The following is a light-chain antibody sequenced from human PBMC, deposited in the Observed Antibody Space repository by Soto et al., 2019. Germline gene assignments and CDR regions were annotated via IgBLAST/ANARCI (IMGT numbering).Light chain of an antibody. Sequence: EIEMTQSPATLSVSPGERATLSCLSSPSVVRKFAWYQQNPGQAPRLLISDASHRAMGVPARFSGSGSGTELALTISSLQSEDGEGYHCQQYEIWPPWTFGQGTNEEI. CDR3: QQYEIWPPWT. CDR2: DAS. CDR1: PSVVRK. V-gene: IGKV3-15*01. J-gene: IGKJ1*01.